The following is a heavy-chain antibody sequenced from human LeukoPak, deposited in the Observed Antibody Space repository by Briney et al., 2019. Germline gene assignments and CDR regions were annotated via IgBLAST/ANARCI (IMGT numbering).Heavy chain of an antibody. CDR1: GFTVNSNY. CDR3: GKLKSSGYLIEY. D-gene: IGHD3-22*01. V-gene: IGHV3-53*01. CDR2: IYSGGST. Sequence: GGSLRLSCAASGFTVNSNYMSWVRQAPEKGLEWVSVIYSGGSTYYADSVKGRFTISGDNSKNTLYLQMNSLGVEDTAVYYCGKLKSSGYLIEYWGQGTLVTVSS. J-gene: IGHJ4*02.